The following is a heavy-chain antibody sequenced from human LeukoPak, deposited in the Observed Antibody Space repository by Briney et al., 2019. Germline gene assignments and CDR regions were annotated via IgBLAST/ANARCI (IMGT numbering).Heavy chain of an antibody. D-gene: IGHD1-26*01. V-gene: IGHV5-51*01. Sequence: GESLKISCEGSGYSFTSYWIGWVRQMPGKGLEWMGIIFPGDSDARYSPSFQGQVTISADKSINTAYLQWSSLKASDTAMYYCAKGSGSYYLTPFDYWGQGTLVTVSS. CDR2: IFPGDSDA. J-gene: IGHJ4*02. CDR3: AKGSGSYYLTPFDY. CDR1: GYSFTSYW.